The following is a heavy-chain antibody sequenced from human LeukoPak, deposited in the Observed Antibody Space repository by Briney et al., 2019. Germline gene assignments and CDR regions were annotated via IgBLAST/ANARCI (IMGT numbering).Heavy chain of an antibody. J-gene: IGHJ4*02. CDR3: AKDKTSNDYGDYALGY. V-gene: IGHV3-30*02. D-gene: IGHD4-17*01. Sequence: DSVKGRFTISRDNSKNTLYLQMNSLRAEDTAVYYCAKDKTSNDYGDYALGYWGQGTLVTVSS.